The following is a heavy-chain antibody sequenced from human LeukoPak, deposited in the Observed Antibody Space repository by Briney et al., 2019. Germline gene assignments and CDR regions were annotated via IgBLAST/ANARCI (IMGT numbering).Heavy chain of an antibody. D-gene: IGHD3-22*01. CDR2: ISSSSSYI. Sequence: PGGSLRLSCAASGFTFSSYSMNWVRQAPGKGLEWVSSISSSSSYIYYADSVKGRFTISRDNAKNSLYLQMNSLRAEDTAVYYCARDPRPYYYDSSGYPQSDYWGQGTLVTVSS. CDR1: GFTFSSYS. CDR3: ARDPRPYYYDSSGYPQSDY. J-gene: IGHJ4*02. V-gene: IGHV3-21*01.